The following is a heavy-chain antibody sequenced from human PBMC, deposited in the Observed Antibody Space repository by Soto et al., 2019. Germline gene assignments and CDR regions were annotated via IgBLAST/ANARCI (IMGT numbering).Heavy chain of an antibody. CDR1: GGTFNAHA. CDR2: IIPIFGTP. J-gene: IGHJ4*02. Sequence: QVQLVQSGAEVKKPGSSVKVSCKGSGGTFNAHAISWVRQAPGQGLEWMGGIIPIFGTPNYAQKFQGRLTINADTSTTTAYLELSSLRSDDTAVYYCARADPDASVGYWGQGTLVTVSS. CDR3: ARADPDASVGY. D-gene: IGHD3-16*01. V-gene: IGHV1-69*06.